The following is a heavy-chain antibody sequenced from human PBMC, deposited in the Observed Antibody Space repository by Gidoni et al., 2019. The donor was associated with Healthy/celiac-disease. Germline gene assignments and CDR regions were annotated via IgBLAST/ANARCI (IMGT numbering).Heavy chain of an antibody. J-gene: IGHJ6*02. CDR1: GFTFSSYA. CDR3: VGPSGYDLQNPYYYGMDV. Sequence: EVQLVESGGGLVQPGGSLRLSCSASGFTFSSYAMHWVRQAPGKGLEYVSAISSNGGSTYYADSVKGRFTISRDNSKNTLYLQMSSLRAEDTAVYYCVGPSGYDLQNPYYYGMDVWGQGTTVTVSS. V-gene: IGHV3-64D*06. CDR2: ISSNGGST. D-gene: IGHD5-12*01.